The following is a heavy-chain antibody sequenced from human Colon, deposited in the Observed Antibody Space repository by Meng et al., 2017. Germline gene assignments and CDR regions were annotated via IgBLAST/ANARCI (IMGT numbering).Heavy chain of an antibody. CDR3: GRGGVGSHHAVDF. CDR2: IQPGGTTI. V-gene: IGHV3-30*02. Sequence: GESLKISCVASGFTLSPYGIHWVRQAPGKGLEWVSIIQPGGTTIYYADSVKGRFTISRDDSKKTVYLKMNSLRAEDTAVYYCGRGGVGSHHAVDFWGQGTLVTVSS. CDR1: GFTLSPYG. J-gene: IGHJ3*01. D-gene: IGHD3-10*01.